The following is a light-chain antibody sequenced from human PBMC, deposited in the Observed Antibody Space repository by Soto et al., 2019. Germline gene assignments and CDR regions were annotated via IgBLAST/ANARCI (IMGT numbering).Light chain of an antibody. CDR1: QSVSSY. J-gene: IGKJ2*01. CDR3: QQRSNWPYT. Sequence: EVVLTQSPATLSLFPGERATLSCRASQSVSSYLAWYQQKPGQAPRVVIYDASNRATDIPARFSGSGSGTDFTLTISSLDPEDFAVYYCQQRSNWPYTFGQGTKLEIK. CDR2: DAS. V-gene: IGKV3-11*01.